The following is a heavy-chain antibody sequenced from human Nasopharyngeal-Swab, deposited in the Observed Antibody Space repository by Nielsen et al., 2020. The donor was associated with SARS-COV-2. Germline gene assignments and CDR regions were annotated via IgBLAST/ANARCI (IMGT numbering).Heavy chain of an antibody. CDR2: IYPGDSDT. CDR1: GYSLTSYW. V-gene: IGHV5-51*01. Sequence: GASLQISCTGSGYSLTSYWIGWVRQMPGKGLEWMGIIYPGDSDTRYSPSFQGQVTISADKSISTAYLQWSSLKASDTAMYYCARRTVAYCGGDCYSVAFDIWGQGTMVTVSS. D-gene: IGHD2-21*01. CDR3: ARRTVAYCGGDCYSVAFDI. J-gene: IGHJ3*02.